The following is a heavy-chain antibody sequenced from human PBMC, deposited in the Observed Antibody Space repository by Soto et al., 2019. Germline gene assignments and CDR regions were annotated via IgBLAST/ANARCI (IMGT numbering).Heavy chain of an antibody. V-gene: IGHV4-30-4*01. CDR2: IYYSGST. Sequence: SETLSLTCTVSGGSISSGDYYWSWIRQPPGKGLEWIGYIYYSGSTYYNPSLKSRVTISVDTSKNQFSLKLSSVTAADTAVYYCARDQCVDTAIYGVWRRFDPWGQGTLVTVSS. CDR1: GGSISSGDYY. CDR3: ARDQCVDTAIYGVWRRFDP. D-gene: IGHD5-18*01. J-gene: IGHJ5*02.